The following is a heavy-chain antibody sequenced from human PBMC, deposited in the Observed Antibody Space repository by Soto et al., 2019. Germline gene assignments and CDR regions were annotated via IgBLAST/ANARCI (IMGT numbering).Heavy chain of an antibody. CDR2: IYHSGST. V-gene: IGHV4-4*02. CDR3: ARGPLGGTERGIFDY. CDR1: SGSISSSNW. Sequence: QVQLQESGPGLVKPSGTLSLTCAVSSGSISSSNWWSWVRQPPGKWLEWIGEIYHSGSTNYNPSLNSRVTISVDKSKNQFSLKLSSVTAADTAVYYCARGPLGGTERGIFDYWGQGTLVTVSS. J-gene: IGHJ4*02. D-gene: IGHD1-7*01.